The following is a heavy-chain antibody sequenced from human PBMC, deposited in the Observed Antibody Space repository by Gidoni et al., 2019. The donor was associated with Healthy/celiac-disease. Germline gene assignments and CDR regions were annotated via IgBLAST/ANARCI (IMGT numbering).Heavy chain of an antibody. D-gene: IGHD2-15*01. J-gene: IGHJ4*02. CDR1: GFTFSSTG. V-gene: IGHV3-30*18. Sequence: QVQLVESGGGVVEPGRSLRLSWAASGFTFSSTGIHWVRQAPGKGLEWVAVISYDGSNKYYAYSVKGRFTISSDNSKNTLYLQMNSLRAEDTAVYYCAKDPGRFLLAPDYWGQGTLVTVSS. CDR3: AKDPGRFLLAPDY. CDR2: ISYDGSNK.